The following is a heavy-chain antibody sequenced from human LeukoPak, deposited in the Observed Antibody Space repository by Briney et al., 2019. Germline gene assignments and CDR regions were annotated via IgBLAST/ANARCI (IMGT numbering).Heavy chain of an antibody. Sequence: SETLSLTCTVSGYSISSGNYWDWIRQPPGKGLEWIGSIYHSGSTYYNPSLKSRVTISVDTSKNQFSLKLSSVTAADTAVYYCARGRSSMVRGYYYYYMDVWGKGTTVTISS. CDR3: ARGRSSMVRGYYYYYMDV. J-gene: IGHJ6*03. CDR2: IYHSGST. V-gene: IGHV4-38-2*02. D-gene: IGHD3-10*01. CDR1: GYSISSGNY.